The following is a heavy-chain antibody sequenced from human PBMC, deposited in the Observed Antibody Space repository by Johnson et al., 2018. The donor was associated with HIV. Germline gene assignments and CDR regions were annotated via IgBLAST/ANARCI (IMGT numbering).Heavy chain of an antibody. J-gene: IGHJ3*02. CDR1: GFTFSSYG. CDR3: AKDWGIAAAGTDAFDI. Sequence: VQLVESGGGLVKPGGSLRLSCAASGFTFSSYGMHWVRPAPGKGLEWVAFIRYDGSNKSYADSVKGRFTISRDNSKNTLYLQMNSLRAEDTAVYYCAKDWGIAAAGTDAFDIWGQGTMVTVSS. CDR2: IRYDGSNK. D-gene: IGHD6-13*01. V-gene: IGHV3-30*02.